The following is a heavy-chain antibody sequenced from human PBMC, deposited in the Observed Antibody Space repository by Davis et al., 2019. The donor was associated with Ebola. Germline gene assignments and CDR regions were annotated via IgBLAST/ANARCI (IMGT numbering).Heavy chain of an antibody. D-gene: IGHD3-22*01. J-gene: IGHJ4*02. CDR2: IYPGDSDT. V-gene: IGHV5-51*01. CDR3: ARVPYYYDVSGFYVDY. Sequence: GGSLRLSCKAPGYTFTRYWIVWVRQMPGKGLEWMGIIYPGDSDTRYSPSFLGQVIFSADKSMSTAYLQWSSLKASDTATYYCARVPYYYDVSGFYVDYWGQGTLVTVSS. CDR1: GYTFTRYW.